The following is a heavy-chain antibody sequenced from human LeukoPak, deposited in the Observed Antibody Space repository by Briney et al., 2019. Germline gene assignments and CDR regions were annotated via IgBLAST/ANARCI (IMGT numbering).Heavy chain of an antibody. V-gene: IGHV3-23*01. Sequence: PGGFLRLSCAASGFTFSGYAMSWVRQAPGKGLEWVSTITGSGGTTYYADSVKGRFTISRDNSKNTLYLQMNSLRVEDTAVYYCAKGRGYCSGGSCYSGFDYWGQGTLVTVSS. CDR3: AKGRGYCSGGSCYSGFDY. CDR1: GFTFSGYA. CDR2: ITGSGGTT. J-gene: IGHJ4*02. D-gene: IGHD2-15*01.